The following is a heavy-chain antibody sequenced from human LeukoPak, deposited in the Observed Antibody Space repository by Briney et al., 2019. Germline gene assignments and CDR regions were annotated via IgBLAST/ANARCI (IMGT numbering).Heavy chain of an antibody. CDR2: IWYDGTNT. Sequence: GMSLRLSCAASGVTLSPYGMHWVRQAPGKGLEWVAVIWYDGTNTYYADSVKGRFTISRDNSKNTLYLQMNSLRAEDTAVYYCARDFCSGGSCYPDAFDIWGQGTMVTVSS. CDR1: GVTLSPYG. CDR3: ARDFCSGGSCYPDAFDI. J-gene: IGHJ3*02. D-gene: IGHD2-15*01. V-gene: IGHV3-33*08.